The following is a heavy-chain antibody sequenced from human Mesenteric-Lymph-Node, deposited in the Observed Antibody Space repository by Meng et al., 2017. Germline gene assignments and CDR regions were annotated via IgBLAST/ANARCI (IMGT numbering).Heavy chain of an antibody. Sequence: GESLKISCAASGFSFSSYWMSWVRQAPGKGLEWVANIKQDGTEEYYADSVRGRFSISRDNAKNSLYLQMNNLRGEDTAVYSCARAGASSWYGNWFDPWGQGSLVTVSS. CDR1: GFSFSSYW. CDR2: IKQDGTEE. CDR3: ARAGASSWYGNWFDP. V-gene: IGHV3-7*01. D-gene: IGHD6-13*01. J-gene: IGHJ5*02.